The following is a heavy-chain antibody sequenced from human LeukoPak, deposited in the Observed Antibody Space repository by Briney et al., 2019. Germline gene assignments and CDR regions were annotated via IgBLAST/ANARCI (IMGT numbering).Heavy chain of an antibody. Sequence: GGSLRLSCAASGFTFSGSAMHWVRQASGKGLEWVGRIRSKANSYATAYAASVKGRFTISRDDSKNTAYLQMNSLKTEGTAVYYCTRHMYSSDYWGQGTLVTVSS. CDR1: GFTFSGSA. CDR2: IRSKANSYAT. CDR3: TRHMYSSDY. D-gene: IGHD6-13*01. J-gene: IGHJ4*02. V-gene: IGHV3-73*01.